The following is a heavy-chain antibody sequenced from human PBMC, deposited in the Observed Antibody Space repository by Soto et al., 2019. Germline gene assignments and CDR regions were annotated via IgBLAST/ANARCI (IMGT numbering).Heavy chain of an antibody. CDR2: ISYDGSNK. V-gene: IGHV3-30-3*01. Sequence: GGSLRLSCAASGFTFSSYAMRWVRQAPGKGLEWVAVISYDGSNKYYADSVKGRFTISRDNSKNTLYLQMNSLRAEDTAVYYCARDGRAFDIWGQGTRVTVSS. CDR1: GFTFSSYA. CDR3: ARDGRAFDI. J-gene: IGHJ3*02.